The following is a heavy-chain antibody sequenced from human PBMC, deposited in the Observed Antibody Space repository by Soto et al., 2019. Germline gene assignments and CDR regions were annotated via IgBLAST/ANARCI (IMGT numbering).Heavy chain of an antibody. V-gene: IGHV1-69*01. CDR2: ISPIFGTA. J-gene: IGHJ3*02. CDR3: ARVNRPYNWSGGGAFEI. Sequence: QVQLVQSGAEVKKPGSSVKVSCKASGGTFSSYAISWVRQAPGQGLEWMGGISPIFGTANYAQKFQGRVTITADESTSTAYMELSSLRSEDTAVYYCARVNRPYNWSGGGAFEIWGQGTMVTVSS. D-gene: IGHD1-1*01. CDR1: GGTFSSYA.